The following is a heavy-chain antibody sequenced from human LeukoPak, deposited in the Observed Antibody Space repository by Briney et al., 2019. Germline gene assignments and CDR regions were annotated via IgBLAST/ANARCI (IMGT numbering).Heavy chain of an antibody. J-gene: IGHJ4*02. CDR3: AREGNRLRLDY. V-gene: IGHV4-30-4*01. CDR2: IYYSGST. CDR1: GDSISSDYY. D-gene: IGHD4-17*01. Sequence: SETLSLTCTVSGDSISSDYYWSWIRQPPGKGLEWIGYIYYSGSTSYYNPSLKSRVTISIDTSKNQFSLNLSSVTAADTAVYYCAREGNRLRLDYWGQGNMVTVSS.